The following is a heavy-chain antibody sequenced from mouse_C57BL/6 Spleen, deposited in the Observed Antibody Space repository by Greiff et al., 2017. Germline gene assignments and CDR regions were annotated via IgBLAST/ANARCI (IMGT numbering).Heavy chain of an antibody. Sequence: EVQLQQSVAELVRPGASVKLSCTASGFNIKNTYMHWVKQRPEQGLEWIGRIDPANGNTKYAPKFQGKATITADTSSNTAYLQLSSLTSEDTAIYYCAGRGDYYGSSPYYYAMDYWGQGTSVTVSS. V-gene: IGHV14-3*01. J-gene: IGHJ4*01. D-gene: IGHD1-1*01. CDR2: IDPANGNT. CDR1: GFNIKNTY. CDR3: AGRGDYYGSSPYYYAMDY.